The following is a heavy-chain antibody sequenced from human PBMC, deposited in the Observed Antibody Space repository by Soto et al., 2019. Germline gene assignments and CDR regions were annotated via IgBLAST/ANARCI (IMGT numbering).Heavy chain of an antibody. D-gene: IGHD2-2*01. Sequence: QVQLVQSGAEVKKPGSSVKVSCKASGGTFSSYTLSWVRQAPGQGLEWMGRIIPILGIANYAQKFQGRVTSTADKSTSTADMDLSSLRSEDTAVYYCARDAVGFCSSTRCPVWFDPWGQGTLVTVSS. CDR2: IIPILGIA. V-gene: IGHV1-69*08. J-gene: IGHJ5*02. CDR1: GGTFSSYT. CDR3: ARDAVGFCSSTRCPVWFDP.